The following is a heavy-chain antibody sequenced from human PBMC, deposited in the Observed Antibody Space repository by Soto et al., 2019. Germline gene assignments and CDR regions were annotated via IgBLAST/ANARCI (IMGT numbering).Heavy chain of an antibody. J-gene: IGHJ5*02. CDR3: ARLVLWFGELFGNWFDP. CDR2: IYHSGST. D-gene: IGHD3-10*01. Sequence: PSETLSLTCAVSGGSISSSNWWSWVRQPPGKGLEWIGEIYHSGSTNYNPSLKSQVTISVDKSKNQFSLKLSSVTAADTAVYYFARLVLWFGELFGNWFDPWGQGTLVTVSS. CDR1: GGSISSSNW. V-gene: IGHV4-4*02.